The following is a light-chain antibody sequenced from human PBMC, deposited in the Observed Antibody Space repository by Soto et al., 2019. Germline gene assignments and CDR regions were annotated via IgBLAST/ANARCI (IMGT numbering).Light chain of an antibody. V-gene: IGKV4-1*01. CDR3: QQYYSTPPT. J-gene: IGKJ5*01. CDR1: QNILFNSDNKNY. Sequence: DIVMTQSPDSLAVSLGERATINCKSSQNILFNSDNKNYFAWYQQKPGQPPKLLIYWASTRESVVPDRFSGSGSGTDFTLTISSLQAEDVAVYYCQQYYSTPPTFGQGTRLEIK. CDR2: WAS.